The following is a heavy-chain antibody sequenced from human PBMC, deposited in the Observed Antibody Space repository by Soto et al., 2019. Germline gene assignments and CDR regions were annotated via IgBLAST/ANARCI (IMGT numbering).Heavy chain of an antibody. Sequence: PGGSLRLSCAASGFTFDDYGMSWVRQAPGKGLEWVSGINWNGGSTGYADSVKGRFTISRDNAKNSLYLQMNSLRAEDTALYHCARRGGYYYGSGTPAYYYYMDVWGKGTTVTVSS. D-gene: IGHD3-10*01. CDR1: GFTFDDYG. J-gene: IGHJ6*03. CDR2: INWNGGST. V-gene: IGHV3-20*01. CDR3: ARRGGYYYGSGTPAYYYYMDV.